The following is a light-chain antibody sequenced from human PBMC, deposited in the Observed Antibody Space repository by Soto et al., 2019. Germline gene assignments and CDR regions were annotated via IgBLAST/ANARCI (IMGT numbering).Light chain of an antibody. CDR3: QQYNSWLT. J-gene: IGKJ4*01. CDR2: KAS. Sequence: IHMTHSPSTLSGSLLDRFTKTIRSSQTISSWLAWYQQKPWKAPNLLIYKASTLQSGVPSRFSGSGSGTEFTLTISSLQPDDFATYSCQQYNSWLTFGGGTKV. V-gene: IGKV1-5*03. CDR1: QTISSW.